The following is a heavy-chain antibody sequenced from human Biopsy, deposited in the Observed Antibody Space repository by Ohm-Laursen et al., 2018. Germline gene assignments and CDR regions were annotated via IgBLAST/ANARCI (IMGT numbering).Heavy chain of an antibody. Sequence: TLSLTCAVYGGSFSGYYWSWIRQPTGKGLEWIGRINYSGGTCSNPSLKSRVTISLNTSRDHFSLKLSFVTAADTAVYFCARHPWRDYYNCFDPWGQGTLVTVSS. CDR3: ARHPWRDYYNCFDP. V-gene: IGHV4-34*01. D-gene: IGHD4-17*01. CDR1: GGSFSGYY. J-gene: IGHJ5*02. CDR2: INYSGGT.